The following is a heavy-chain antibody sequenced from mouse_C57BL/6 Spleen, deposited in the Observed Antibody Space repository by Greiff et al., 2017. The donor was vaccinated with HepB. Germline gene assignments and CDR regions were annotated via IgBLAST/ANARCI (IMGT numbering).Heavy chain of an antibody. Sequence: QVQLQQPGAELVRPGSSVKLSCKASGYTFTSYWMHRVKQRPIQGLEWIGNIDPSDSETHYNQKFKDKATLTVDKSSSTAYMQLSSLTSEDSAVYYCARGADYYGSSYWFAYWGQGTLVTVSA. V-gene: IGHV1-52*01. CDR3: ARGADYYGSSYWFAY. CDR2: IDPSDSET. CDR1: GYTFTSYW. J-gene: IGHJ3*01. D-gene: IGHD1-1*01.